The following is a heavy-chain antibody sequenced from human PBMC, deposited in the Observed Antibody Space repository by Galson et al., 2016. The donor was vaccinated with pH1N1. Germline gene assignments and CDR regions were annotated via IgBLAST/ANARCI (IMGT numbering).Heavy chain of an antibody. D-gene: IGHD1-26*01. CDR2: ISGSGSRT. V-gene: IGHV3-23*01. CDR3: AKDKVGTTTLLAFFDY. Sequence: LRLSCAASGFTLNNYAMSWVRQAPGKGLEWVSGISGSGSRTYLADSVKGRFTISRDNSKNTLYLQMNSLTAEDTAIYYCAKDKVGTTTLLAFFDYWGQGSLSPSPQ. J-gene: IGHJ4*02. CDR1: GFTLNNYA.